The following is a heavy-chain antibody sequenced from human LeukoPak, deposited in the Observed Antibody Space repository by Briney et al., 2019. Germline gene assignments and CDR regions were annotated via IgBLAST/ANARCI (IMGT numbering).Heavy chain of an antibody. J-gene: IGHJ4*02. V-gene: IGHV1-46*01. Sequence: GASVKVSCKASGYTFTSNYIHWVRQAPGQGLEWMGMIYPRDGSTSYAQKFQGRVTVTRDTSTSTVHMELSGLRSEGTAVYHCARDQEGFDYWGQGTLVTVSS. CDR2: IYPRDGST. CDR3: ARDQEGFDY. CDR1: GYTFTSNY.